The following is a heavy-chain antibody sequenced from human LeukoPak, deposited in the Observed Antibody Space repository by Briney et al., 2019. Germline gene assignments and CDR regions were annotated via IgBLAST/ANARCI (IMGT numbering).Heavy chain of an antibody. J-gene: IGHJ4*02. CDR3: ARGGAARPFYFDS. Sequence: QPGGSLRLSCAASGFTFSSYEMNWVRQAPGKGLEWVSYIISTGTTIYYADSVKGRFTISRDNAKNSLYLQMNSLRGEDTAVYYCARGGAARPFYFDSWGQGTLVTVSS. CDR1: GFTFSSYE. V-gene: IGHV3-48*03. D-gene: IGHD6-6*01. CDR2: IISTGTTI.